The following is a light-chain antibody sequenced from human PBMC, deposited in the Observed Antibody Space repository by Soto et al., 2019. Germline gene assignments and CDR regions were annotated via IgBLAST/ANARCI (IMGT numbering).Light chain of an antibody. J-gene: IGKJ1*01. CDR2: GAS. CDR1: QSVSSN. Sequence: EIVTTQSPATLSVYPEERATLTCRASQSVSSNLAWYQQKPGQAPRLLIYGASTRATGVPARFSGSASGTEFTLTISSLQSEDFAVYYCQHYNNWPPWTFGQGTMVDI. V-gene: IGKV3-15*01. CDR3: QHYNNWPPWT.